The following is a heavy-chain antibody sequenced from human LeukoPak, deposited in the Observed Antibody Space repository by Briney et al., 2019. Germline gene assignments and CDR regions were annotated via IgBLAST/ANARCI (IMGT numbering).Heavy chain of an antibody. CDR3: ARDALLRYFDWSPYYYYYYMDV. V-gene: IGHV3-30*01. D-gene: IGHD3-9*01. J-gene: IGHJ6*03. CDR1: GFTFSSYA. Sequence: PGGSLRLSFAAPGFTFSSYAMHSARQAPGKGLEREAVISYDGSNKYYAESVKGRFTISRDNSRNTLYLQMNSLRAEDTAVYYCARDALLRYFDWSPYYYYYYMDVWGKGTTVTVSS. CDR2: ISYDGSNK.